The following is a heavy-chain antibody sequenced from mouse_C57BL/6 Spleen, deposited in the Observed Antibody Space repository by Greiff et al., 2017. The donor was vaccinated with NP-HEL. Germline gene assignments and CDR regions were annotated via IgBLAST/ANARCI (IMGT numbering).Heavy chain of an antibody. D-gene: IGHD3-2*02. CDR2: IYPRDGST. V-gene: IGHV1-78*01. CDR1: GYTFTDHT. J-gene: IGHJ2*01. CDR3: ARGALDSSGYVGY. Sequence: VHLVESDAELVKPGASVKISCKVSGYTFTDHTIHWMKQRPEQGLEWIGYIYPRDGSTKYNEKFKGKATLTADKSSSTAYMQLNSLTSEDSAVYFYARGALDSSGYVGYWGQGTTLTVSS.